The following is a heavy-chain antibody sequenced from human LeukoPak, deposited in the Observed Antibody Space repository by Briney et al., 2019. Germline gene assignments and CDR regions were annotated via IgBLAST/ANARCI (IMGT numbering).Heavy chain of an antibody. J-gene: IGHJ4*02. D-gene: IGHD2-21*02. V-gene: IGHV4-38-2*01. CDR3: ARVGGCSGSDCYDFDY. Sequence: SETLSLTCVVSGYSISSGYYWGWIRQPPGKGLEWIGSIHHSGGTYYVPSFKSRVTMSVDTSKNQFSLKVTSVTAADTAVYYCARVGGCSGSDCYDFDYWGQGTLVTVPS. CDR2: IHHSGGT. CDR1: GYSISSGYY.